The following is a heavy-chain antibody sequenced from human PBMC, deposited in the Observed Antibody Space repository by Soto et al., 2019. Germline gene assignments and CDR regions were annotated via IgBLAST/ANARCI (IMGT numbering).Heavy chain of an antibody. D-gene: IGHD5-12*01. CDR3: ARGVRPHIVATRSPRSYYRMAV. CDR1: GYSFTSYW. Sequence: GESLKISCKGSGYSFTSYWIGWVRQMPGKGLEWMGIIYPGDSDTRYSPSFQGQVTISADKSISTAYLQWSSLKASDTAMYYCARGVRPHIVATRSPRSYYRMAVWGQGTTVTVYS. V-gene: IGHV5-51*01. CDR2: IYPGDSDT. J-gene: IGHJ6*02.